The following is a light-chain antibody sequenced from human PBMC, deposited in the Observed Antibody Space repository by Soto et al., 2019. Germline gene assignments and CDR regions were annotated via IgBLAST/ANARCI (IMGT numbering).Light chain of an antibody. V-gene: IGKV4-1*01. Sequence: DIVMTQSPDSLAVSLGERATINCKSSRSVLYNSNNKNYLAWYQLKPGQPPKLLIYWASTRESGVPDRFSGSGSETDFTLTISRLQAEDVAVYYCQHYYTTPRTFGQGTKLEIK. CDR3: QHYYTTPRT. J-gene: IGKJ2*01. CDR2: WAS. CDR1: RSVLYNSNNKNY.